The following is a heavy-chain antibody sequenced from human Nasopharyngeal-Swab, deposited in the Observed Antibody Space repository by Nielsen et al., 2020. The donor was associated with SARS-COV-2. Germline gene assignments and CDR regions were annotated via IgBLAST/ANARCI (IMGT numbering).Heavy chain of an antibody. CDR1: GGSISSYY. D-gene: IGHD6-13*01. CDR2: IYYSGST. V-gene: IGHV4-59*01. J-gene: IGHJ3*02. CDR3: ARVTWVQIAAAGNDAFDI. Sequence: SETLSLTCTVSGGSISSYYWSWIRQPPGKGLEWIGYIYYSGSTNYIPSLKSRVTISVDTSKNQFSLKLSSVTAADTAVYYCARVTWVQIAAAGNDAFDIWGQGTMVTVSS.